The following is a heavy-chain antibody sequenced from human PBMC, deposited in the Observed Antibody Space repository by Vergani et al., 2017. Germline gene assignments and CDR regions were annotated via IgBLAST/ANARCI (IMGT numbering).Heavy chain of an antibody. V-gene: IGHV3-23*01. CDR3: ANSVRYGRYCSSTSCGYAFDI. D-gene: IGHD2-2*01. CDR2: ISGSGGST. CDR1: GFTFSSYA. Sequence: EVRLLESGGGLVQPGGSLRLSCAASGFTFSSYAMSWVRQAPGKGLEWVSAISGSGGSTYYADSVKGRFTISRDNSKNTLYLQMNSLRAEDTAVYYCANSVRYGRYCSSTSCGYAFDIWGQGTMVTVSS. J-gene: IGHJ3*02.